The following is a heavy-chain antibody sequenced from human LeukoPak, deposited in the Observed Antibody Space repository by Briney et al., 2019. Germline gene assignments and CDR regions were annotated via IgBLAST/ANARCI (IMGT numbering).Heavy chain of an antibody. V-gene: IGHV3-7*01. D-gene: IGHD1-14*01. CDR3: ARSNPNRNALDL. CDR2: INKDGSEE. CDR1: GFTLNSYL. Sequence: GGSLRLSRAASGFTLNSYLMSWVRQAPGRGLEWVANINKDGSEENYLDSVKSRFTVSRDNAKNSLYLQMNSLRGEDTAVYYCARSNPNRNALDLWGQGTMVTISS. J-gene: IGHJ3*01.